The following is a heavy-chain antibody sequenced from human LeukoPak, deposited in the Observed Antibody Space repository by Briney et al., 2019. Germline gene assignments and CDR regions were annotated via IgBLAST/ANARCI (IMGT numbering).Heavy chain of an antibody. CDR3: VRDGGVSGYDLLDY. D-gene: IGHD5-12*01. V-gene: IGHV3-7*01. Sequence: GGSLRLSCAASGFTFCNYWMTWVRQAPGKGLEGVAHINQDGSEEHYMDSVKARFTISRDNAKNSLSLQMNSLRAEDTAVYYCVRDGGVSGYDLLDYWGQGTLITVSS. J-gene: IGHJ4*02. CDR1: GFTFCNYW. CDR2: INQDGSEE.